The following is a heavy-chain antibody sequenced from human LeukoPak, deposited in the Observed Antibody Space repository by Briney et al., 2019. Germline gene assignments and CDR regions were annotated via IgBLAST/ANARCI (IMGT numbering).Heavy chain of an antibody. J-gene: IGHJ3*02. V-gene: IGHV3-7*01. Sequence: GGSLRLSCAPSGFSPSSYCMSWVRQAPGKGLGWVANIKQDGSEKYYLDSVKGRFTISRDNAKNSLYLQMNSLRAEDTAVYYCARGMGSKRGDAFNIWGQGTMVTVSS. CDR3: ARGMGSKRGDAFNI. CDR1: GFSPSSYC. D-gene: IGHD1-26*01. CDR2: IKQDGSEK.